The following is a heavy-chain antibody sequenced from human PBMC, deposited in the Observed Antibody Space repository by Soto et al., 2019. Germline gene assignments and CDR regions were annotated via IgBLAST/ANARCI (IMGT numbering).Heavy chain of an antibody. CDR2: ISSSSSTI. Sequence: EVQLVESGGGLVQPGGSLRLSCAASGFTFSSYSMNWVLQAPGKGLEWVSYISSSSSTIYYADSVKGRFTISRDNVKNSLYLQMNSLRAEDTAVYYCAREYCSSTSCLNWFDPWRQGTLVTVSS. D-gene: IGHD2-2*01. CDR1: GFTFSSYS. J-gene: IGHJ5*02. V-gene: IGHV3-48*01. CDR3: AREYCSSTSCLNWFDP.